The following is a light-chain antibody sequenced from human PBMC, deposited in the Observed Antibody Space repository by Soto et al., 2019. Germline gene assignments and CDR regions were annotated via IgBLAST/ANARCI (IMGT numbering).Light chain of an antibody. Sequence: EIVLTQSPGTLSLSPGERATLSCRASQSISSSHLAWYQQKPGQAPRLLIFGTSSRATGIPDRFSGSGSGTDFTLTISRLEPEDFAVYYCQQYAYSPRTFGQGTKVEIK. CDR3: QQYAYSPRT. CDR1: QSISSSH. J-gene: IGKJ2*01. V-gene: IGKV3-20*01. CDR2: GTS.